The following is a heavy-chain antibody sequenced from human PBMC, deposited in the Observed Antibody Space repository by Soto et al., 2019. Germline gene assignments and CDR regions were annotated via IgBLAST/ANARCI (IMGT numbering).Heavy chain of an antibody. V-gene: IGHV3-74*01. CDR3: ARNPMGRNWFDP. CDR1: GFTFSSYW. Sequence: PGGSLRLSCAASGFTFSSYWMHWVRQAPGKGLVWVSRINNDGSSTNYADSVKGRFTISRDNAKNTLYLQMNSLRAEDTAVYYCARNPMGRNWFDPWGQGTLVTDSS. J-gene: IGHJ5*02. CDR2: INNDGSST.